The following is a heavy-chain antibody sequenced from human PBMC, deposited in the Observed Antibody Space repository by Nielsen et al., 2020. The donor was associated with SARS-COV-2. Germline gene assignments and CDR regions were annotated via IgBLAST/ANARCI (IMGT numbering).Heavy chain of an antibody. CDR3: ARGGSGWSFDI. Sequence: LKISCAASGFTFSDYYMSWIRQAPGKGLEWVSYISSSSSYTNYADSVKGRFTISRDNAKNSLYLQMNSLRAEDTAVYYCARGGSGWSFDIWGQGTMVTVSS. J-gene: IGHJ3*02. CDR1: GFTFSDYY. CDR2: ISSSSSYT. V-gene: IGHV3-11*05. D-gene: IGHD6-19*01.